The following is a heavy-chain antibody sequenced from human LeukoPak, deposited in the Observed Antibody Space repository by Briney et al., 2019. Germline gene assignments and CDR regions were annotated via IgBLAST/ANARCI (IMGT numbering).Heavy chain of an antibody. CDR2: IYYSGNT. CDR1: GGYISSYY. J-gene: IGHJ4*02. CDR3: AGHLDAIGLDY. Sequence: KSSETLSLTCSVSGGYISSYYWSWIRQPPGKGLEWIGYIYYSGNTNHTPSLKSRVTISVATTKNQFSLKLSSVTAADTAVYYWAGHLDAIGLDYWGQGTLVTVSS. D-gene: IGHD2-21*01. V-gene: IGHV4-59*12.